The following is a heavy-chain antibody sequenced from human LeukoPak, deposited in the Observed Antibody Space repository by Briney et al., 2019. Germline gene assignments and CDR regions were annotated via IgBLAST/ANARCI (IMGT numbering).Heavy chain of an antibody. CDR1: GYTFTSYG. J-gene: IGHJ5*02. CDR3: ARDRRAGYPFDP. Sequence: ASVKVSCKASGYTFTSYGISWVRQAPGQGLEWMGRISAYNGNTNYAQKLQGRVTMTTDTSTSTAYMELRSLRSDDTAVYYCARDRRAGYPFDPWGQGTLVTVSS. V-gene: IGHV1-18*01. D-gene: IGHD6-13*01. CDR2: ISAYNGNT.